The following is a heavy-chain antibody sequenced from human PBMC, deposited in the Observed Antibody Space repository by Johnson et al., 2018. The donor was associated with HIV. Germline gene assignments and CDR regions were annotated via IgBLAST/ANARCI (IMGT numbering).Heavy chain of an antibody. V-gene: IGHV3-30*04. D-gene: IGHD6-6*01. Sequence: QVQLVESGGGVVQPGRSLRLSCAASGFTFSSYAMHWVRQAPGKGLAWVAVISYDGSNNYYADPVKGRFTISRDNSTNTLYLQMNSLRAEDTAVYYCARDQSSRQAFDIWGQGTMVTVSS. CDR2: ISYDGSNN. J-gene: IGHJ3*02. CDR1: GFTFSSYA. CDR3: ARDQSSRQAFDI.